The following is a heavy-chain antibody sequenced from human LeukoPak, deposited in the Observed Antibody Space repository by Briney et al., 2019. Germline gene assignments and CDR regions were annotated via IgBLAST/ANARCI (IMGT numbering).Heavy chain of an antibody. CDR2: FDPEDGET. J-gene: IGHJ5*02. CDR3: ATNLGYCSSTSCPRWFDP. D-gene: IGHD2-2*01. CDR1: GYTLTELS. Sequence: ASVKVSCKVSGYTLTELSMHWVRQAPGKGLEWMGGFDPEDGETIYAQKFQGRVTMTEDTSTDTAYMELSSLRSEDTAVYYCATNLGYCSSTSCPRWFDPWGQGTLVIVSS. V-gene: IGHV1-24*01.